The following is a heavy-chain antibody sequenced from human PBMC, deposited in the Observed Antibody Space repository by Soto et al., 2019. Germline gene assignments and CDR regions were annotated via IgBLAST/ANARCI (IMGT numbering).Heavy chain of an antibody. CDR1: GFTFSDYY. V-gene: IGHV3-11*03. CDR2: ISSSSSYT. Sequence: GGSLRLSCAASGFTFSDYYMSWIRQAPGKGLEWVSYISSSSSYTNYADSVKGRFTISRDNAKNSLYLQMNSLRAEDTAVYYCARYMLPGNGLYSSGWPWKHAFDIRAQRTTVTGSS. CDR3: ARYMLPGNGLYSSGWPWKHAFDI. J-gene: IGHJ3*02. D-gene: IGHD6-19*01.